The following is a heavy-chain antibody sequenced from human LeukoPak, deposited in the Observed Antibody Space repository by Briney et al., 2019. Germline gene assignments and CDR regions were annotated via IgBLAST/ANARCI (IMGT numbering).Heavy chain of an antibody. CDR3: ARAQVEYCSGGRCYSGY. D-gene: IGHD2-15*01. CDR2: INPNSGGT. Sequence: GASVKVSCKASGYTFTGYYINWVRQAPGQGLEWMGWINPNSGGTNYAQKFRGRVTMTRDTSISTAYMELSRLRSDGTAVYYCARAQVEYCSGGRCYSGYWGQGTLVTVSS. J-gene: IGHJ4*02. CDR1: GYTFTGYY. V-gene: IGHV1-2*02.